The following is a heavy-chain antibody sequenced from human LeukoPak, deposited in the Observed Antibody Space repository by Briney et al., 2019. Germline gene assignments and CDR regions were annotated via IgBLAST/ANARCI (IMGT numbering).Heavy chain of an antibody. J-gene: IGHJ5*02. Sequence: SETLSLTCTFSGGSISSYYWSWIRQPAGKGLEWIGRIYTSGSTNYNPSLKSRVTMSVDTSKNQFSLKLSSVTAADTAVYYCARDKITQDIVVVPAISNWFDPWGQGTLVTVAS. V-gene: IGHV4-4*07. CDR2: IYTSGST. CDR3: ARDKITQDIVVVPAISNWFDP. CDR1: GGSISSYY. D-gene: IGHD2-2*01.